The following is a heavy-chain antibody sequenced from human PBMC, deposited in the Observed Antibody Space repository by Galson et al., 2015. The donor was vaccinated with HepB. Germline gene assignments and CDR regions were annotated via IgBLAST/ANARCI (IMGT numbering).Heavy chain of an antibody. CDR1: GGSISSYY. J-gene: IGHJ5*02. Sequence: SETLSLTCTVSGGSISSYYWSWIRQPPGKGLEWIGYIYYSGSTNYNPSLKSRVTISVDTSKNQFSLKLSSVTAADTAVYYCARTLYDYVWGSYRTAAKGEPRYNWFDPWGQGTLVTVSS. CDR2: IYYSGST. V-gene: IGHV4-59*08. CDR3: ARTLYDYVWGSYRTAAKGEPRYNWFDP. D-gene: IGHD3-16*02.